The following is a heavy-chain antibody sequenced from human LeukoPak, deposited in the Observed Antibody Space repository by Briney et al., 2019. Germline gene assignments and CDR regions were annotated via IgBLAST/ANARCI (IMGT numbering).Heavy chain of an antibody. V-gene: IGHV1-69*06. CDR2: IIPIFGTA. CDR1: GGTFSSYA. D-gene: IGHD2-15*01. Sequence: SVKVSCKASGGTFSSYAISWVRQAPGQGLEWMGGIIPIFGTANYAQKFQGRVTITADKSTSTACMELSSLRAEDTAVYYCASSGSRYYYYYMDVWGKGTTVTVSS. J-gene: IGHJ6*03. CDR3: ASSGSRYYYYYMDV.